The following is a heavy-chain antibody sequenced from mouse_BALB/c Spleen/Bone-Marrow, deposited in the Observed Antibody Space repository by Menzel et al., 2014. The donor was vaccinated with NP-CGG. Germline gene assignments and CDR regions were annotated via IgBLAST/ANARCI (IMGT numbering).Heavy chain of an antibody. CDR2: IDPSNGRT. CDR1: GYTFTSYW. J-gene: IGHJ2*01. CDR3: VRWGFDY. V-gene: IGHV1S81*02. Sequence: QVQLQQSGAELVKPGASVKLSCKASGYTFTSYWMHWVKQRPGQGLEWIGEIDPSNGRTNYNEKFKSKATLTVDKSSSTAYMQLSSLTSEDSVVYYCVRWGFDYWGQGTTLTVSS.